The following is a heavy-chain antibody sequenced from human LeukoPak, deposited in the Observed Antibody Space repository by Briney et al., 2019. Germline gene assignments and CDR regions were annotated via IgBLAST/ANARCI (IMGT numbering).Heavy chain of an antibody. CDR1: GFTFSSHA. D-gene: IGHD6-19*01. V-gene: IGHV3-23*01. Sequence: PGGSLRLSCAASGFTFSSHAMSWFRQAPGKGLEWVSAISGSGGSTYYAASVKGRFTISRDNSKNTLYLQMNSLRAEDTAVYYCAKGEYSSGWPYWGQGTLVTVSS. CDR3: AKGEYSSGWPY. J-gene: IGHJ4*02. CDR2: ISGSGGST.